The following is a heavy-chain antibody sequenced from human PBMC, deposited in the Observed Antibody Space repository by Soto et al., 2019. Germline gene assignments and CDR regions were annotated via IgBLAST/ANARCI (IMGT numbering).Heavy chain of an antibody. CDR3: AHGAASRGDIFQY. J-gene: IGHJ4*02. Sequence: QITLQESGPTLVKPTQTLTLTCTYSGFSLTTDGVGVAWIRQPPGGALEWLAFVYWDDDKRYRPSLKTRLTVTRDTSRNQVVLTLTNMDAADTATYFGAHGAASRGDIFQYWGQGALVTVSS. CDR1: GFSLTTDGVG. V-gene: IGHV2-5*02. D-gene: IGHD2-15*01. CDR2: VYWDDDK.